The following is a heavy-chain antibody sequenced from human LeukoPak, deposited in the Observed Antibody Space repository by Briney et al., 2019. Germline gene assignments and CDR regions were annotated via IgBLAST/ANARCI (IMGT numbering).Heavy chain of an antibody. D-gene: IGHD1-1*01. V-gene: IGHV4-34*01. CDR3: AGTAPYYYYYMDV. CDR1: GGSFSGYY. CDR2: INHSGST. J-gene: IGHJ6*03. Sequence: SETLSLTRAVYGGSFSGYYWSWIRQPPGKGREWIGEINHSGSTNYNPSLKSRVTISVDTSKNQFSLKLSSVTAADTAVYYCAGTAPYYYYYMDVWGKGTTVTVSS.